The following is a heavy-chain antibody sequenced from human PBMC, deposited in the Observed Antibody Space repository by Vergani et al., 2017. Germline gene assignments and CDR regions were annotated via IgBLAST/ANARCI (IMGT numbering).Heavy chain of an antibody. CDR2: IYYSGST. J-gene: IGHJ4*02. Sequence: QVQLQESGPGLVKPSETLSLTCTVSGGSISSYYWSWIRQPPGKGLEWIGYIYYSGSTNYNPSLKSRVTISVDTSKNQFSLQLSSVTAADTAVYYCARLSGSYYADYWGQGTLVTVSS. CDR1: GGSISSYY. D-gene: IGHD1-26*01. V-gene: IGHV4-59*08. CDR3: ARLSGSYYADY.